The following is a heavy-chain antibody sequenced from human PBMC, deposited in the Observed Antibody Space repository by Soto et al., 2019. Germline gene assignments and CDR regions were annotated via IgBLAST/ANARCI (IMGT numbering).Heavy chain of an antibody. D-gene: IGHD2-15*01. J-gene: IGHJ5*02. CDR3: ASPCAPRSLCS. V-gene: IGHV5-51*01. CDR1: GYSFATYW. Sequence: GESLKISCKGSGYSFATYWIGWVRQMPGKGLEWMGIIYPGDSDTRYSPSFQGQVTISADKSINTAYLQWTSLKASDTAIYYCASPCAPRSLCSWGQGTPVTVSS. CDR2: IYPGDSDT.